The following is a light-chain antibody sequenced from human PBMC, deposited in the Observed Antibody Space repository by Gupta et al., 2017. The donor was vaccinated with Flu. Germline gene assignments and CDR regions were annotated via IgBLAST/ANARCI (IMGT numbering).Light chain of an antibody. CDR1: QSVSTN. Sequence: EIVMTQFPATLSGSPGEGATLSCRASQSVSTNLAWYQRKPGQAPRLLIYGASSRATDIPIRFRGSGSGTEFTLTISSRQSEDFAVYYCQQYKYWPLTFGQGTKVDVK. V-gene: IGKV3D-15*01. CDR2: GAS. CDR3: QQYKYWPLT. J-gene: IGKJ1*01.